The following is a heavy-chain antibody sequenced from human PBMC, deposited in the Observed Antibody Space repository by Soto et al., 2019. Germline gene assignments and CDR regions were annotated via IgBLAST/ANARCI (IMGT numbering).Heavy chain of an antibody. V-gene: IGHV3-7*05. CDR2: IKQDGSEK. Sequence: GGSLRLSCAASGFTFSSYWMSWVRQAPGKGLEWVANIKQDGSEKYYVDSVKGRFTISRDNAKNSLYLQMNSLRAEDTAVYYCARVRYDSSGYYCYWGQGTLVTVSS. D-gene: IGHD3-22*01. CDR3: ARVRYDSSGYYCY. J-gene: IGHJ4*02. CDR1: GFTFSSYW.